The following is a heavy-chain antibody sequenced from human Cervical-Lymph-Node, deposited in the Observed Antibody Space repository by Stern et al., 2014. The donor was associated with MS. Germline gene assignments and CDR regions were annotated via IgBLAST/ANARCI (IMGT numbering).Heavy chain of an antibody. CDR1: GFAFDDYA. Sequence: QLMESGGGLVQPGRSLRLSCAASGFAFDDYAMHWVRQAPGKGLEWLSGISWNSGTLTSADSVKGRFTISRENAKNSLFLQMNSLRLEDTAFYYCARTAIFGENWYFDLWGRGTLVTVSS. J-gene: IGHJ2*01. V-gene: IGHV3-9*01. CDR3: ARTAIFGENWYFDL. CDR2: ISWNSGTL. D-gene: IGHD3-10*01.